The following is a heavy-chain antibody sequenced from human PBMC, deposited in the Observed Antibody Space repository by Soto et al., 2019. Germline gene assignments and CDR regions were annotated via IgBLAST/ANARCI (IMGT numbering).Heavy chain of an antibody. CDR1: GYTFTDYA. CDR2: INAFNGNT. CDR3: ARGEIVVVPAATRIAY. J-gene: IGHJ4*02. Sequence: QVQLVQSGAEVKKPGASVKVSCKASGYTFTDYAIHWVRQAPGQRLEWMGWINAFNGNTKYSQKFQGRVTITRDTSASTAYMELSSLRSEDSAVYYCARGEIVVVPAATRIAYWGQGTLVTVSS. V-gene: IGHV1-3*01. D-gene: IGHD2-2*01.